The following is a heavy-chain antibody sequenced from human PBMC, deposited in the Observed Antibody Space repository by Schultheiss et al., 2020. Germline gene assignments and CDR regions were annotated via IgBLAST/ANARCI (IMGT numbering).Heavy chain of an antibody. V-gene: IGHV4-34*01. CDR1: GGSFSGYY. J-gene: IGHJ4*02. CDR2: INHSGST. D-gene: IGHD3-16*02. CDR3: ARGNDYVWGSYRPPDY. Sequence: SQTLSLTCAVYGGSFSGYYWSWIRQPPGKGLEWIGEINHSGSTNYNPSLKSRVTISVDTSKNQFSLKLSSVTAADTAVYYCARGNDYVWGSYRPPDYWGQGTLVTVSS.